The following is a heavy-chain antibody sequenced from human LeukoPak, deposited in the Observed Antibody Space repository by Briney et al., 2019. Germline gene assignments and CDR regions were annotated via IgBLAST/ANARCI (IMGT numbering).Heavy chain of an antibody. CDR2: IYRSGST. CDR3: ARREYSSSSDIDY. CDR1: GYSISSGYY. J-gene: IGHJ4*02. V-gene: IGHV4-38-2*01. D-gene: IGHD6-6*01. Sequence: SETLSLTCAVSGYSISSGYYWGWIRQPPGKGLEWIGSIYRSGSTYYNPSLKSRVTISVDTSKNQFSLKLSSVTAADTAVYYCARREYSSSSDIDYWGQGTLVTVSS.